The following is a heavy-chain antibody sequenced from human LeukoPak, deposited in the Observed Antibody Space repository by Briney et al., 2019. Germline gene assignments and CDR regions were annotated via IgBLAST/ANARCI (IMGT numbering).Heavy chain of an antibody. D-gene: IGHD3-22*01. CDR1: GGSFSGYY. CDR2: INHSGST. V-gene: IGHV4-34*01. CDR3: ARAYYYDSSGYYPGAFDI. J-gene: IGHJ3*02. Sequence: PSETLSLTCAVYGGSFSGYYWSWIRQPPGKGLEWIGEINHSGSTNYNPSLKSRVTISVDTSKNQFSLKLSSVTAADTAVYYCARAYYYDSSGYYPGAFDIWGQGTLVTVSS.